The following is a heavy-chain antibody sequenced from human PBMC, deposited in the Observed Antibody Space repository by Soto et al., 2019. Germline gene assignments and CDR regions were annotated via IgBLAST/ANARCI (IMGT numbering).Heavy chain of an antibody. CDR3: ARSVLLVAATLRESNFDY. V-gene: IGHV1-3*05. CDR1: GYTFTSYA. CDR2: INAGNGNT. J-gene: IGHJ4*02. Sequence: QVQLVQSGAEEKKPGASVKVSCKASGYTFTSYAMHWVRQAPGQRLEWMGWINAGNGNTKYSQKFQGRVTITRDTSASTAYMELSSLRSEDTAVYYCARSVLLVAATLRESNFDYWGQGTLVTVSS. D-gene: IGHD2-15*01.